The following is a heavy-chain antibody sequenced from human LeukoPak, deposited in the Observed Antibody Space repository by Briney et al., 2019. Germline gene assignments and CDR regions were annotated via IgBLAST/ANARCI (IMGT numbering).Heavy chain of an antibody. D-gene: IGHD1-7*01. CDR3: ARLDNWNYRGLDY. J-gene: IGHJ4*02. V-gene: IGHV3-53*01. Sequence: GGSLRLSCAASGFTFSSYWMSWVRQAPGKGLEWVSVIYSGGSTYYADSVKGRFTISGDNSKNTLYLQMNSLRAEDTAVYYCARLDNWNYRGLDYWGQGTLVTVSS. CDR1: GFTFSSYW. CDR2: IYSGGST.